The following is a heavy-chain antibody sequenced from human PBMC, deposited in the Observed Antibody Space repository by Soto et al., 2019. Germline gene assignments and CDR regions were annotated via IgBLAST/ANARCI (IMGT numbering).Heavy chain of an antibody. CDR2: IYYSGST. V-gene: IGHV4-39*01. D-gene: IGHD3-3*02. J-gene: IGHJ5*02. CDR3: ASPQIAFYNWFDP. CDR1: GGSISSSSYY. Sequence: PSETLSLTCTVSGGSISSSSYYWGWIRQPPGKGLEWIGSIYYSGSTYYNPSLKSRVTISVDTSKNQLSLKLSSVTAADTAVYYCASPQIAFYNWFDPWGQGTLVTVSS.